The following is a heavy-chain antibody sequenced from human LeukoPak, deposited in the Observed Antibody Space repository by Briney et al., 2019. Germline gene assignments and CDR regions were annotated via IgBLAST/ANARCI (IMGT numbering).Heavy chain of an antibody. V-gene: IGHV3-30*18. J-gene: IGHJ4*02. CDR2: ISYDETDK. Sequence: GGSLRLSCAASGFTFNSYGMHWVRQAPGKGLEWVAVISYDETDKYYADSVRGRFTISRDNSKNTLYLQMNSLRAEDTAVYYCAKGPCSGGSCYSPLFDYWAREPWSPSPQ. CDR3: AKGPCSGGSCYSPLFDY. D-gene: IGHD2-15*01. CDR1: GFTFNSYG.